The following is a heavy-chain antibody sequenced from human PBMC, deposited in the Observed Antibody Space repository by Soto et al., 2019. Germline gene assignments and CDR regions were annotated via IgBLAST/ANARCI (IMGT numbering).Heavy chain of an antibody. CDR3: AKDRRRLFDP. V-gene: IGHV3-21*04. CDR2: ISRSGVNI. J-gene: IGHJ5*02. CDR1: GFNFSDYY. Sequence: GGSLRLSCAGSGFNFSDYYMVWVRQAPGKGLEWVSSISRSGVNIHYADSVKGRFTISRDNARNSLYLQMNSLRAEDTAVYYCAKDRRRLFDPWGQGTLVTVSS.